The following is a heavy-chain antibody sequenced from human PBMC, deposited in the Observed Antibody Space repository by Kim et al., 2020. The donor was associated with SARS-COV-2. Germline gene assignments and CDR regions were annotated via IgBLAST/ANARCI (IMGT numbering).Heavy chain of an antibody. CDR2: ISYDGSNK. CDR1: GFTFSSYG. V-gene: IGHV3-30*18. CDR3: ANSELGGMLAYCGGDCYPYGMDV. D-gene: IGHD2-21*01. Sequence: GGSLRLSCAASGFTFSSYGMHWVRQAPGKGLEWVAVISYDGSNKYYADSVKGRFTISRDNSKNTLYLQMNSLRAEDTAVYYCANSELGGMLAYCGGDCYPYGMDVWGQGTTVTVSS. J-gene: IGHJ6*02.